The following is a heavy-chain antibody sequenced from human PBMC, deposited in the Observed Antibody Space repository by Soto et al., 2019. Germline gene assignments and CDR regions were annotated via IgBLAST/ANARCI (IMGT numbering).Heavy chain of an antibody. D-gene: IGHD5-12*01. CDR1: GFSLSTSAVG. CDR2: IYWDDDK. CDR3: AHRRGIRGYSGWHYFFDF. Sequence: GSGPTLVNPTQTLTLTCSFSGFSLSTSAVGVGWIRQPPGKALEWLALIYWDDDKRYSPSLTSRLTITKDTSKNQVVLSMTNMNPVDTATYYCAHRRGIRGYSGWHYFFDFWGQGTLVTVS. V-gene: IGHV2-5*02. J-gene: IGHJ4*02.